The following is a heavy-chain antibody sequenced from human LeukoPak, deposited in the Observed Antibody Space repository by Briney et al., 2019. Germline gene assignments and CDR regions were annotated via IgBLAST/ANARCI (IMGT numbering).Heavy chain of an antibody. D-gene: IGHD2-2*02. J-gene: IGHJ6*03. Sequence: SETLSLTCAVYGGSFSGYYWSWIRQPPGKGLEWIGEINHSGSTNYNPSLKSRVTISVDTSKNQFSLKLSSVTAADTAVYYCARGRKVVPAAIPRGKYYYYYYMDVWGKGTTVTVSS. CDR1: GGSFSGYY. V-gene: IGHV4-34*01. CDR2: INHSGST. CDR3: ARGRKVVPAAIPRGKYYYYYYMDV.